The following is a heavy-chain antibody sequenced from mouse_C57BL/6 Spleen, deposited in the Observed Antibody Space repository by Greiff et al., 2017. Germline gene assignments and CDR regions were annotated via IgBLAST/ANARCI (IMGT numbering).Heavy chain of an antibody. Sequence: VQLQQSGPELVKPGASVKISCKASGYTFTDYYMNWVKQSHGKSLEWIGDINPNNGGTSYNQKFKGKATLTVDKSSSTAYMELRSLTSEDSAVYYCARSRTSAWFAYWGQGTLVTVSA. J-gene: IGHJ3*01. CDR2: INPNNGGT. V-gene: IGHV1-26*01. CDR3: ARSRTSAWFAY. CDR1: GYTFTDYY.